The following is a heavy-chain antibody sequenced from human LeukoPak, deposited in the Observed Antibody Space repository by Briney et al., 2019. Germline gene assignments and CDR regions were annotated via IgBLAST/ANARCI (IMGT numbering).Heavy chain of an antibody. Sequence: GGSLRLSCAASGFTFSDYYMSWIRQAPGKGLEWVSSISSRGSTKYHADSVKGRFTISRDNTKNSLYLQMDSLRAEDTAVYYCARDRAADRGDWFDPWGQGTLVTVSS. CDR3: ARDRAADRGDWFDP. CDR2: ISSRGSTK. J-gene: IGHJ5*02. CDR1: GFTFSDYY. D-gene: IGHD3-22*01. V-gene: IGHV3-11*01.